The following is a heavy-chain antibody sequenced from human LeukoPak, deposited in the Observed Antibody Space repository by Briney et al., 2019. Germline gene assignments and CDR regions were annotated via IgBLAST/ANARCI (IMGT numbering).Heavy chain of an antibody. V-gene: IGHV3-33*01. Sequence: GRSLRLSCAASGFTFSSYGMHWVRQAPGKGLEWVAVIWYDGSNKYYADSVKGRFTISRDDSKNTMDLQMNSLRAEDTAVYYCAREQYGSDDALDIWGQGTMVTVSS. D-gene: IGHD4-17*01. CDR1: GFTFSSYG. CDR2: IWYDGSNK. J-gene: IGHJ3*02. CDR3: AREQYGSDDALDI.